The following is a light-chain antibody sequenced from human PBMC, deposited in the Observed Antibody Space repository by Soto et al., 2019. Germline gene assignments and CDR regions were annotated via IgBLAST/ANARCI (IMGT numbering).Light chain of an antibody. CDR3: QQRSNWPPIT. Sequence: EGLVTHCPVTVWLCPGERATLSCRASQSFRGLLAWYQQKPGQAPRLLIYSVSSRDTDIPARLSGSGSGTDFTLTISSLEPEDFAVYYCQQRSNWPPITFGQGTKVDIK. J-gene: IGKJ1*01. CDR1: QSFRGL. V-gene: IGKV3-11*01. CDR2: SVS.